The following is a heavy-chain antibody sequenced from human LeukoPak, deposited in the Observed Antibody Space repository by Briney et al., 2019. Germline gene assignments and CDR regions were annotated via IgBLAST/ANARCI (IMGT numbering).Heavy chain of an antibody. Sequence: ASVKVSCKASGGTFSSYAISWVRQAPGQGLEWMGGIIPIFGTANYAQKFQGRVTITTDESTSTAYMELSSLRSEDTAVYYCARLDYYDSSGYYEYWYFDLWGRGTLVTVSS. D-gene: IGHD3-22*01. CDR1: GGTFSSYA. CDR2: IIPIFGTA. V-gene: IGHV1-69*05. CDR3: ARLDYYDSSGYYEYWYFDL. J-gene: IGHJ2*01.